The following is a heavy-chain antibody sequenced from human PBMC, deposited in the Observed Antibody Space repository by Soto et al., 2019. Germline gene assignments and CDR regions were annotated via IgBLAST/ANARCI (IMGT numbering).Heavy chain of an antibody. J-gene: IGHJ4*02. D-gene: IGHD3-22*01. CDR2: ISYDGSNK. CDR3: ARDSYYYDSSGYYYYFDY. CDR1: GFTFSSYA. Sequence: QVQLVESGGGVVQPGRSLRLSCAASGFTFSSYAMHWVRQAPGKGLEWVAVISYDGSNKYYADSVKGRFTISRDNSKNTLYLQMSSLRAEDTAVYYCARDSYYYDSSGYYYYFDYWGQGTLVTVSS. V-gene: IGHV3-30-3*01.